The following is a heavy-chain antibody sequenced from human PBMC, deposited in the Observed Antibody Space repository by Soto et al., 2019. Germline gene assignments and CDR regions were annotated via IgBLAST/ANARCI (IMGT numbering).Heavy chain of an antibody. CDR2: IGLGSSTT. D-gene: IGHD1-1*01. CDR1: GFTFRNYG. Sequence: PGGSLRLSCAASGFTFRNYGMNWVRQAPGKGLEWVSYIGLGSSTTYYADSVRGRFTISRDNSKNTLYLQMSSLRGEDTAVYYCAKKVPGSNPLDSWGQGALVTVSS. V-gene: IGHV3-23*01. CDR3: AKKVPGSNPLDS. J-gene: IGHJ4*02.